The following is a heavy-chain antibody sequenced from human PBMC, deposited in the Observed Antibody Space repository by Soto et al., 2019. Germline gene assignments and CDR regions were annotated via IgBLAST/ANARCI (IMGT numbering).Heavy chain of an antibody. J-gene: IGHJ4*02. CDR3: ASALGY. V-gene: IGHV5-51*03. D-gene: IGHD3-16*01. CDR2: IYLGDPNG. CDR1: QYRFTNDW. Sequence: ELQLVQSGAEVKKPGESLKISCKGSQYRFTNDWIGWVRQMPGKGLEWMALIYLGDPNGRYSPSFQGRVTITVDKSITTTYLQWRSRIASGTAMYYCASALGYRGQGTLVTVSS.